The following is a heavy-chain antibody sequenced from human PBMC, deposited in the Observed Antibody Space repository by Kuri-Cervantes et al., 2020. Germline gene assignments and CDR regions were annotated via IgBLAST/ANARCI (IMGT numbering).Heavy chain of an antibody. Sequence: GGSLRLSCAASGFTFSDYYMSWIRQAPGKGLEWVSYISSSGSTIYYADSVKGRFTISRDNAKNSLYLQMNSLRAEDTAVYYYAREKSDTAMVTYQDYWGQGTLVTVSS. D-gene: IGHD5-18*01. CDR1: GFTFSDYY. J-gene: IGHJ4*02. CDR3: AREKSDTAMVTYQDY. V-gene: IGHV3-11*01. CDR2: ISSSGSTI.